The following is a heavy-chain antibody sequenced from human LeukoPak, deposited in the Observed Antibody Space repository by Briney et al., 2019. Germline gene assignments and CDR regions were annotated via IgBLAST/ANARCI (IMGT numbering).Heavy chain of an antibody. CDR3: ARLEDTAMKFDC. J-gene: IGHJ4*02. Sequence: SETLSLTCSVSGGSISGYYWSWIRQPPGKGLEYIGYIYYTGSTNYNPSLRSRVTISLDTSKNQFSLKLSSVTAADTAIYYCARLEDTAMKFDCWGQGTLVTVSS. CDR1: GGSISGYY. V-gene: IGHV4-59*01. D-gene: IGHD5-18*01. CDR2: IYYTGST.